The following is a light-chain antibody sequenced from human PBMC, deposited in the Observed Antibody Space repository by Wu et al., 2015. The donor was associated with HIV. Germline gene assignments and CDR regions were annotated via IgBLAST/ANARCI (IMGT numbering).Light chain of an antibody. V-gene: IGKV3-20*01. CDR2: GAS. J-gene: IGKJ2*03. Sequence: EIVLTQSPGTLSLSPGERATLSCRASQSVSSSYLAWYQQKPGQAPRLLIYGASSRATGIPDRFSGSGSGTDFTLIISSLQSEDFAVYYCQQYNTWPPNSFGQGTKLEIK. CDR1: QSVSSSY. CDR3: QQYNTWPPNS.